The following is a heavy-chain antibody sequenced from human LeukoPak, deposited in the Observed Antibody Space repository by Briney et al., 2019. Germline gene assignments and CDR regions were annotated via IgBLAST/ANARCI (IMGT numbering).Heavy chain of an antibody. CDR3: ARDSFDYYDSSGYPESWFDP. D-gene: IGHD3-22*01. CDR2: ISSSSSYI. CDR1: GFTFSSYS. Sequence: GGSLRLSCAASGFTFSSYSMNWVRQAPGKGLEWVSSISSSSSYIYYADSVKGRFTISRDNAKNSLCLQMNSLRAEDTAVYYCARDSFDYYDSSGYPESWFDPWGQGTLVTVSS. J-gene: IGHJ5*02. V-gene: IGHV3-21*01.